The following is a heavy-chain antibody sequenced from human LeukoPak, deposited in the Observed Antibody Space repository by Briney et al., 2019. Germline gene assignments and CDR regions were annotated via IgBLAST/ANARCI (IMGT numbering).Heavy chain of an antibody. CDR1: GYSISSGYY. CDR2: IYHSGST. CDR3: VTKVQLPGIAAAGTFDY. Sequence: SETLSLTCTVSGYSISSGYYWGWIRQPPGKGLEWIGSIYHSGSTYYNPSLKSRVTISVDTSKNQFSLKLSSVTAADTAVYYCVTKVQLPGIAAAGTFDYWGQGTLVTVSS. V-gene: IGHV4-38-2*02. D-gene: IGHD6-13*01. J-gene: IGHJ4*02.